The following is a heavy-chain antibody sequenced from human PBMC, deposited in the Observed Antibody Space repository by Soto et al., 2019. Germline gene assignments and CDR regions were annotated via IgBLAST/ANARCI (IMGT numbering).Heavy chain of an antibody. J-gene: IGHJ4*02. CDR1: GLTFSSYG. V-gene: IGHV3-30*18. CDR3: AKDTPQSGSYFLFDY. Sequence: PGGSLRLSCAASGLTFSSYGMHWVRQAPGKGLEWVAVISYDGSNKYYADSVKGRFTISRDNSKNTLYLQMNSLRAEDTAVYYCAKDTPQSGSYFLFDYWGQGTLVTV. D-gene: IGHD1-26*01. CDR2: ISYDGSNK.